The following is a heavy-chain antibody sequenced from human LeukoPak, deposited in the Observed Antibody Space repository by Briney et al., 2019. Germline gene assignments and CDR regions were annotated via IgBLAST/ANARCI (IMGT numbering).Heavy chain of an antibody. Sequence: GGSLRLSCAASGFTFSSYAMSWVRQAPGKGLEWVSAISGSGGSTYYADSVKGRFTISRDNSKNTLYLQMNSLRAEDTAVYYCAKEGDGHCSSTSCSLRYYYYYMDVWGKGTTVTVSS. CDR2: ISGSGGST. V-gene: IGHV3-23*01. CDR3: AKEGDGHCSSTSCSLRYYYYYMDV. CDR1: GFTFSSYA. J-gene: IGHJ6*03. D-gene: IGHD2-2*01.